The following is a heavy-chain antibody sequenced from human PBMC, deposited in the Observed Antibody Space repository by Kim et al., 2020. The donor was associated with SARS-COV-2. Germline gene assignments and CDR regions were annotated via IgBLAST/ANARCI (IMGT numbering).Heavy chain of an antibody. J-gene: IGHJ4*02. V-gene: IGHV1-24*01. CDR3: ATLLRTVTTNYFDY. D-gene: IGHD4-17*01. CDR2: FDPEDGET. Sequence: ASVKVSCKVSGYTLTELSMHWVRQAPGKGLEWMGGFDPEDGETIYAQKFQGRVTMTEDTSTDTAYMELSSLRSEDTAVYYCATLLRTVTTNYFDYWGQGTLVTVSS. CDR1: GYTLTELS.